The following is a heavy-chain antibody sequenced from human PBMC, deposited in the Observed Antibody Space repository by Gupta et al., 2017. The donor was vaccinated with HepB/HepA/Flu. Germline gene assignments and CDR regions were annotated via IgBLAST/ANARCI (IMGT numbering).Heavy chain of an antibody. CDR2: ISGSGDSS. CDR3: TKERYCTTSTCPFDY. Sequence: DVQLLESGGGLVQPGGSLRLSCAGSGFTFHTYVMSLLRQAPGKGLEWVSIISGSGDSSIYADSVKGRFTISRDNSKNILYLQMNSLRAEDTARYYCTKERYCTTSTCPFDYWGQGTLVTVSS. CDR1: GFTFHTYV. D-gene: IGHD2-8*01. J-gene: IGHJ4*02. V-gene: IGHV3-23*01.